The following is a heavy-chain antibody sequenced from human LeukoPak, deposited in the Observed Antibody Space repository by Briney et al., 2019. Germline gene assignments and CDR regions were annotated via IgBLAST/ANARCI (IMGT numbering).Heavy chain of an antibody. CDR1: GFTFSDYD. CDR2: IGTAGDT. Sequence: HPGGSLRLSCAASGFTFSDYDMHWVRQATAKGLEWVSAIGTAGDTYYTGSVKGRFTISRENAKNSLYLQMNSLRAGDTAVYYCARVAKERVGGVYYFDYWGQGTLVTVSS. CDR3: ARVAKERVGGVYYFDY. V-gene: IGHV3-13*01. J-gene: IGHJ4*02. D-gene: IGHD1-1*01.